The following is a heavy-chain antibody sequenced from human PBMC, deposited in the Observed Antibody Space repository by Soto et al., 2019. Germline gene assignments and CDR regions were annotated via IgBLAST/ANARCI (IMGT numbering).Heavy chain of an antibody. Sequence: ASVKVSCKVSGYTFTSYGISWVRQAPGQGLEWMGWISAYNGNTNYAQKLQGRVTMTTDTSTSTAYMELRSLRSDDTAVYYCASEDCRNTNCLKGFDYWGQGTPVTVSS. CDR2: ISAYNGNT. D-gene: IGHD2-15*01. V-gene: IGHV1-18*04. J-gene: IGHJ4*02. CDR1: GYTFTSYG. CDR3: ASEDCRNTNCLKGFDY.